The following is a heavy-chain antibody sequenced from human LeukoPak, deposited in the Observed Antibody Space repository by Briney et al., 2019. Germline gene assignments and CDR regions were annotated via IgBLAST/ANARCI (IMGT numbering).Heavy chain of an antibody. Sequence: PSETLSLTCAVYGGSFSGYYWSWIRQPPGKGLEWIGEINHSGSTNYNPSLKSRVTISVDTSKNQFSLKLSSVTAADTAVYYCAGGTDYGDPPDAFDIWGQGTMVTVSS. D-gene: IGHD4-17*01. V-gene: IGHV4-34*01. CDR1: GGSFSGYY. CDR3: AGGTDYGDPPDAFDI. CDR2: INHSGST. J-gene: IGHJ3*02.